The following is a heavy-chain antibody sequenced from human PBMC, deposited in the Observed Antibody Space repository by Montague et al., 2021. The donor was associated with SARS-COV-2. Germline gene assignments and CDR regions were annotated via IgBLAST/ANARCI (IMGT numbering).Heavy chain of an antibody. CDR1: GDSISTDNW. V-gene: IGHV4-4*02. CDR3: VRHPHYDGLNGPPDF. CDR2: IYHTGST. Sequence: SETLSLTCVVSGDSISTDNWWTWVRLPPGKGLEWVGEIYHTGSTKYKPSLKSRVAISVDTSENQFSLRLTSVTAADTAFYYCVRHPHYDGLNGPPDFWDQGTLVTVSS. J-gene: IGHJ4*02. D-gene: IGHD3-9*01.